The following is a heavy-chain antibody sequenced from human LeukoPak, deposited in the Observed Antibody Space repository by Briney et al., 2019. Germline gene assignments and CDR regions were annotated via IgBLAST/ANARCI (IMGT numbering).Heavy chain of an antibody. J-gene: IGHJ4*02. V-gene: IGHV6-1*01. D-gene: IGHD3-10*01. CDR1: GDSVSSNSAA. Sequence: QTLSLTCAISGDSVSSNSAAWNWIRQSPSRGLEWLGGTYYRSKWYNDYAVSVKSRITINPDTSKNQFSLQLSSVTAADTAVYYCARGRSGSYDFDYWGQGTLVTVSS. CDR2: TYYRSKWYN. CDR3: ARGRSGSYDFDY.